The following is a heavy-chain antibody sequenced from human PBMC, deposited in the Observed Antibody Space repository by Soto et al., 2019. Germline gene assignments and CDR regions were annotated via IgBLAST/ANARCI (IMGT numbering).Heavy chain of an antibody. CDR2: INHSGST. CDR1: GGSFSGYY. V-gene: IGHV4-34*01. Sequence: QVQLQQWGAGLLKPSETLSLTCAVYGGSFSGYYWSWIRQPPGKGLEWLGEINHSGSTNYNPSLMRRGPSSESTFQHQLSLKLSAVTAADAAVYQCASGRSSRAAVVPESFDDWGQGTLVTVAS. D-gene: IGHD2-2*01. CDR3: ASGRSSRAAVVPESFDD. J-gene: IGHJ4*02.